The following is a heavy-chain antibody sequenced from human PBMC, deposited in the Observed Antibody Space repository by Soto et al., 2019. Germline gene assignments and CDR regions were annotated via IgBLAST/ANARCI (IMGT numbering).Heavy chain of an antibody. D-gene: IGHD6-19*01. CDR3: AKYVAVAGTALYGMDV. V-gene: IGHV3-23*01. CDR2: ISNSGGTT. J-gene: IGHJ6*02. CDR1: GFSFSSYA. Sequence: ESGGGLVQPGGSLRLSCAASGFSFSSYAMSWARQAPGKGLEWVSAISNSGGTTFYADSVKGRFTISRDNFKNTVFLQMSSLRAEDTAVYYCAKYVAVAGTALYGMDVWGQGTTVTVSS.